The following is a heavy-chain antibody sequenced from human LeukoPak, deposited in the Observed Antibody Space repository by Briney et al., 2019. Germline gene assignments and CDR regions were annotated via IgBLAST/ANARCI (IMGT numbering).Heavy chain of an antibody. CDR3: ARATRIAAAGYNDAFDI. CDR2: INPSGGST. D-gene: IGHD6-13*01. V-gene: IGHV1-46*01. CDR1: AYTFTSYY. Sequence: ASVTVSCKASAYTFTSYYMHWVRQAPGQGREWMGIINPSGGSTSYAQKFQGRVTMTRDTSTSTVYMELSSLRSEDTAVYYCARATRIAAAGYNDAFDIWGQGTMVTVSS. J-gene: IGHJ3*02.